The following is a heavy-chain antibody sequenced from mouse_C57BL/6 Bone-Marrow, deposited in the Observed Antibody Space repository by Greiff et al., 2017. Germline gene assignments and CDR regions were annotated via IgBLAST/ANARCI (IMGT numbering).Heavy chain of an antibody. J-gene: IGHJ3*01. CDR2: ITHSGDT. CDR1: GFTITSGYY. CDR3: AGYRDGYYELAY. V-gene: IGHV12-3*01. D-gene: IGHD2-3*01. Sequence: KLEESGPGLVQPSQSLFLTCSITGFTITSGYYWIWIRPSPGKPLEWTGYITHSGDTFYNPSLPSPISISSDTAKNQFILQLNSVTTEKTAMYYFAGYRDGYYELAYWGQGTLVTVSA.